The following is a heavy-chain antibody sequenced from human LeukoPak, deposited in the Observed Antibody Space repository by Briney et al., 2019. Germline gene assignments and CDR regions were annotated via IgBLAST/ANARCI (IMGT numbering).Heavy chain of an antibody. J-gene: IGHJ4*02. D-gene: IGHD3-10*01. CDR2: IIPIFGTE. Sequence: GASVKVSCKASGGTFSSYAISWVRQAPGQGLEWMGGIIPIFGTENYAQKFQGRVTITTDESTSTAYMELSSLRSEDTAVYYCARDADYYGSGSPGTMVDYWGQGTLVTVSS. CDR3: ARDADYYGSGSPGTMVDY. CDR1: GGTFSSYA. V-gene: IGHV1-69*05.